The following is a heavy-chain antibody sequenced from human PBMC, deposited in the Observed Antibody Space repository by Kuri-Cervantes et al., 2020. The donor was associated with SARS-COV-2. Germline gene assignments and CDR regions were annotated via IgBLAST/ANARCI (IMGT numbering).Heavy chain of an antibody. Sequence: SVKVSCKASGGTLSSYAISWVRQAPGQGLEWMGGIIPIFGTANYAQKFQGGVTITADESTSTAYMELSSLRSEDTAVYYCAKDLWQWELLGKVFDYWGQGTLVTVSS. CDR3: AKDLWQWELLGKVFDY. CDR1: GGTLSSYA. CDR2: IIPIFGTA. J-gene: IGHJ4*02. V-gene: IGHV1-69*13. D-gene: IGHD1-26*01.